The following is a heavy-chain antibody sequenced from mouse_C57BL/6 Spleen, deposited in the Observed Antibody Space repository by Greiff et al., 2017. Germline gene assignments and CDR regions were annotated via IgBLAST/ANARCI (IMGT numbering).Heavy chain of an antibody. V-gene: IGHV8-12*01. Sequence: QVTLKVSGPGILQSSQTLSLTCSFSGFSLSTSGMGVSWIRQPSGKGLEWLAHIYWDDDKCYNPFLKSRLTISKDTSRNQVFLKITSVDTADTATYCCARSGIYYDYDGFDYWGQGTTLTVSS. CDR3: ARSGIYYDYDGFDY. CDR2: IYWDDDK. CDR1: GFSLSTSGMG. D-gene: IGHD2-4*01. J-gene: IGHJ2*01.